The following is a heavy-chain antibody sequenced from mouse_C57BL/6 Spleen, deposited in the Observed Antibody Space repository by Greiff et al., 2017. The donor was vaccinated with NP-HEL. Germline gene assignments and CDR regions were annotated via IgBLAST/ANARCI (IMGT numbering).Heavy chain of an antibody. CDR2: IRNKANGYTT. J-gene: IGHJ4*01. V-gene: IGHV7-4*01. D-gene: IGHD1-1*01. Sequence: EVMLVESGGGLVQPGASLRLSCAASGFTFTDYYMSWVRQPPGKAPEWLALIRNKANGYTTEYTASVKGRFTISRDNSQNILYLQMNTLRAEDSATYYCVKALFYYYGSSYGAMDYWGQGTSVTVSS. CDR3: VKALFYYYGSSYGAMDY. CDR1: GFTFTDYY.